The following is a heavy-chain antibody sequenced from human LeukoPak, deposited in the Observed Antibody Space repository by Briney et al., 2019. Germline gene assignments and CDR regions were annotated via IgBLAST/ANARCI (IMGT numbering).Heavy chain of an antibody. CDR2: IYSDGSTT. Sequence: GGPVRLFCGASGLTYRRHWMQWAPQAPGKGRVWVSRIYSDGSTTSYADSVMGRFTISRDNAKNNLYLQMNSLRAEDTAVYYCARVIYSGWEGELSDWGQGTLVTVSS. V-gene: IGHV3-74*01. CDR3: ARVIYSGWEGELSD. CDR1: GLTYRRHW. D-gene: IGHD6-19*01. J-gene: IGHJ4*02.